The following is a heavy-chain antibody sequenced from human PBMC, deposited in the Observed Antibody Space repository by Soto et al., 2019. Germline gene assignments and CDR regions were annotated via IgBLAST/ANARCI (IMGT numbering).Heavy chain of an antibody. Sequence: GGSLRLSCDASGFTFSIFGMHWVRQAPGKGLEWVAVLSYDGTYKYYADSVKGRFTISRDNSKNMLFLQMNSLRPDDTAVYYCAKDQAQSGSGYFYGMDVWGQGTAVTVSS. D-gene: IGHD3-10*01. CDR1: GFTFSIFG. V-gene: IGHV3-30*18. CDR2: LSYDGTYK. J-gene: IGHJ6*02. CDR3: AKDQAQSGSGYFYGMDV.